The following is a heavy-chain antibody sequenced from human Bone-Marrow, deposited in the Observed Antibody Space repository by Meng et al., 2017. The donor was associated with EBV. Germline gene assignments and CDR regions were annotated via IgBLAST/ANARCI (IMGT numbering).Heavy chain of an antibody. CDR1: GYTFSSFT. Sequence: IQVVQAGGEVQKPGASVRVSCKTSGYTFSSFTLNWVRQVPGQGFEWVGWIHGYSANTHYAQKFHGRVNMSTDTSTDTSYMELKNLRPDDTAIYYCVRFSNYVLDHWGQGTLVTVSS. D-gene: IGHD3-10*01. V-gene: IGHV1-18*01. J-gene: IGHJ4*02. CDR3: VRFSNYVLDH. CDR2: IHGYSANT.